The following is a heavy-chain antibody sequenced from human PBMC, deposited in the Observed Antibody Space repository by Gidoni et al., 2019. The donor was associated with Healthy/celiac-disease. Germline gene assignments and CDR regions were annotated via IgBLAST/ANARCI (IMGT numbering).Heavy chain of an antibody. CDR2: INHSGST. D-gene: IGHD2-2*01. V-gene: IGHV4-34*01. CDR1: GGSFSGYY. J-gene: IGHJ6*03. CDR3: AREGVYCSSTSCYALRGLHYYMDV. Sequence: QVQLQQWGAGLLKPSETLSLTCAVYGGSFSGYYWSWIRQPPGKGLEWIGEINHSGSTNYNPSLKSRVTISVDTSKTQFSLKLSSVTAADTAVYYCAREGVYCSSTSCYALRGLHYYMDVWGKGTTVTVSS.